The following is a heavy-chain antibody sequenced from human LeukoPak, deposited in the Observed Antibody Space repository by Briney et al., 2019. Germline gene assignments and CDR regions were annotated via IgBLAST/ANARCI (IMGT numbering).Heavy chain of an antibody. CDR1: GFSFSDYG. CDR2: ISYDGSNK. CDR3: ARDVGELGYCSSTSCYPGY. V-gene: IGHV3-30*03. Sequence: PGGSLRLSCAASGFSFSDYGMHWVRQAPGKGLEWVAVISYDGSNKYYADSVKGRFTISRDNSKNTLYLQMNSLRAEDTAVYYCARDVGELGYCSSTSCYPGYWGQGTLVTVSS. D-gene: IGHD2-2*01. J-gene: IGHJ4*02.